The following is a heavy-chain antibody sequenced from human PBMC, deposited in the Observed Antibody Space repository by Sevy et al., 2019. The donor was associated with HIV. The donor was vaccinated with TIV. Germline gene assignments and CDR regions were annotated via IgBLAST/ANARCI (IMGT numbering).Heavy chain of an antibody. CDR3: AATKDYYESSGPPFDY. D-gene: IGHD3-22*01. J-gene: IGHJ4*02. V-gene: IGHV1-24*01. CDR2: FDPEDGET. Sequence: ASVKVSCKVSGYTLNKLSMHWVQQAPGKGLEWMGSFDPEDGETFYAQKFQGRVTMTEDTSTDTAYMELSSLRSEDTAVYYCAATKDYYESSGPPFDYWGQGTLVTVSS. CDR1: GYTLNKLS.